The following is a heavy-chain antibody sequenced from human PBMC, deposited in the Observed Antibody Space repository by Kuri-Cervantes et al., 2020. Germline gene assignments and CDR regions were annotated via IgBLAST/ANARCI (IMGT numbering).Heavy chain of an antibody. J-gene: IGHJ6*03. CDR2: ISGSGGST. CDR3: ARNQPYYGDYEYYYMDV. V-gene: IGHV3-23*01. D-gene: IGHD4-17*01. Sequence: GESLKISCAASGFIFSSYVMYWVRQAPGKGLEWVSAISGSGGSTYYADSVKGRFTISRDNSKNTLYLQMNSLRAEDTAVYYCARNQPYYGDYEYYYMDVWGKGTTVTVSS. CDR1: GFIFSSYV.